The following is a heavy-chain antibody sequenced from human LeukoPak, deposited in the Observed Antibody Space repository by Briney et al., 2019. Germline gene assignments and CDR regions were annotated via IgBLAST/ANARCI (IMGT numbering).Heavy chain of an antibody. CDR1: GYTFTGYY. V-gene: IGHV1-2*02. CDR2: INPNSGGT. J-gene: IGHJ4*02. D-gene: IGHD6-19*01. CDR3: ARGRAVAGRSPLDLGY. Sequence: ASVKVSCKASGYTFTGYYMHWVRQAPGQGLEWMGWINPNSGGTNYAQKFQGRVTMTRDTSISTAYMELSSLRSEDTAVYYCARGRAVAGRSPLDLGYWGQGTLVTVYS.